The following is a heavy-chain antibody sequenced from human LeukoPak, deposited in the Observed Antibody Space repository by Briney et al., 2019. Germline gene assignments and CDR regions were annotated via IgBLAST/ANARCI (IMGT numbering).Heavy chain of an antibody. CDR3: AREDLTYSSSWYEGFYYYMDV. CDR2: IYYSGST. Sequence: PSETLSLTCTVSDGSISSSSYYWGWIRQPPGKGLEWIGSIYYSGSTYYNPSLKSRVTISVDTSKNQFSLKLSSVTAADTAVYYCAREDLTYSSSWYEGFYYYMDVWGKGTTVTVSS. D-gene: IGHD6-13*01. V-gene: IGHV4-39*07. J-gene: IGHJ6*03. CDR1: DGSISSSSYY.